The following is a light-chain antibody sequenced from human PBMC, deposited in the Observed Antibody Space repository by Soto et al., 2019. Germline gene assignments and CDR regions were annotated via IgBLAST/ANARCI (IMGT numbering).Light chain of an antibody. Sequence: QSVLTQPASVSGSPGQSITISCTGTSSGVGNCNLVSWYQQHPGKAPTLVIYEVTKRPSGVSNRFSGSKSGNTASLTISGLQAEDEADYYCSSRAGDNSVTFGGGTKLTVL. V-gene: IGLV2-23*02. J-gene: IGLJ2*01. CDR3: SSRAGDNSVT. CDR2: EVT. CDR1: SSGVGNCNL.